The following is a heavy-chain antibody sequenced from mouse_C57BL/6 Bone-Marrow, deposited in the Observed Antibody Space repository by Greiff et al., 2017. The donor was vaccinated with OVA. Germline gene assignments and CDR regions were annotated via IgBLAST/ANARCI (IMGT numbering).Heavy chain of an antibody. CDR1: GYTFTSYW. J-gene: IGHJ4*01. D-gene: IGHD1-1*01. CDR2: INPSNGGT. Sequence: QVQLQQPGTELVKPGASVKLSCKASGYTFTSYWMHWVKQRPGQGLEWIGNINPSNGGTNYNEKFKSKATLTVDKSSSTAYMQLSSLTSEDSAVXCCARALRPYYYAMDYWGQGTSVTVSS. V-gene: IGHV1-53*01. CDR3: ARALRPYYYAMDY.